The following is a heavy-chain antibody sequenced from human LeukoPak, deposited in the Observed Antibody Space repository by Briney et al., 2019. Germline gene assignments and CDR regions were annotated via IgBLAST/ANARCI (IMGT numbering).Heavy chain of an antibody. CDR2: IRYDGSNK. D-gene: IGHD1-26*01. CDR1: GFTFSSYG. V-gene: IGHV3-30*02. CDR3: AREGPASGSYDAFDI. Sequence: PGGSLRLSCAASGFTFSSYGIHWVRQAPGKGLEWVAFIRYDGSNKNYADSVKGRFTISRDNSKNTLYLQMGSLRAEDMAVYYCAREGPASGSYDAFDIWGQGTMVTVSS. J-gene: IGHJ3*02.